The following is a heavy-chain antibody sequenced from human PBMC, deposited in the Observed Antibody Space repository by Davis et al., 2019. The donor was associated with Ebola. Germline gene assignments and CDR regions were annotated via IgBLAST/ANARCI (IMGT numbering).Heavy chain of an antibody. J-gene: IGHJ4*02. D-gene: IGHD1-26*01. Sequence: PGGSLRLSCPASGFTFSGSAMHWVRQPPGKGLEWVGRIRSKANSYATAYAASVKGRFTISRDDSKNTAYLQMNSLKTEDTAVYYCTSTAGSVDYWGQGTLVTVSS. CDR3: TSTAGSVDY. CDR1: GFTFSGSA. CDR2: IRSKANSYAT. V-gene: IGHV3-73*01.